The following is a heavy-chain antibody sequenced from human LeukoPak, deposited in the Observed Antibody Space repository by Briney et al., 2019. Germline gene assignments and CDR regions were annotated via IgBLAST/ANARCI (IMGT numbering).Heavy chain of an antibody. D-gene: IGHD3-16*02. CDR2: IYYSGST. CDR1: GGSISSYY. V-gene: IGHV4-59*01. Sequence: PSETLSLTCTVSGGSISSYYWSWIRQPPGKGLEWIGYIYYSGSTNYNPSLKSRVTISVDTSKNQFSLKLSSVTAADTAVYYCARVVPNSYDYVWGGYRYTPDYFDYWGQGTLVTVSS. J-gene: IGHJ4*02. CDR3: ARVVPNSYDYVWGGYRYTPDYFDY.